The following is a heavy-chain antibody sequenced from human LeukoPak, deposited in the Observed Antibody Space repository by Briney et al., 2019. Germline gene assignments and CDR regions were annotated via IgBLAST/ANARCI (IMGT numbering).Heavy chain of an antibody. D-gene: IGHD1-1*01. CDR1: GYTFTNYW. CDR3: ARPGQRTDNAGWNHFDY. V-gene: IGHV5-51*01. J-gene: IGHJ4*02. CDR2: IYPGESAA. Sequence: GESLQISCRGSGYTFTNYWIGWVRQVPGKGLEWMGIIYPGESAARYSPSFQGQVTISVDQSISTTYLQWSSLKASDTAIYYCARPGQRTDNAGWNHFDYWGQGTLVTVSS.